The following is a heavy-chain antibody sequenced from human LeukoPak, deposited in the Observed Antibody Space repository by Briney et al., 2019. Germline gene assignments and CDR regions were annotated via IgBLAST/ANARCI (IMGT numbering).Heavy chain of an antibody. CDR2: IIPIFGTA. CDR3: ARPLETTITTGYYYYYMDV. D-gene: IGHD4-11*01. Sequence: SVKVSCKASGGTFSSYAISWVRQAPGQGLEWMGGIIPIFGTANYAQKFQGRVTITADESTSTAYMELSSLRSEDTAVYYCARPLETTITTGYYYYYMDVWGKGTTVTVSS. V-gene: IGHV1-69*01. CDR1: GGTFSSYA. J-gene: IGHJ6*03.